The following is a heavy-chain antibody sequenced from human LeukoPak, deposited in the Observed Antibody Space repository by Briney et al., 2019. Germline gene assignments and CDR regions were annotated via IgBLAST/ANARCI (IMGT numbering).Heavy chain of an antibody. CDR1: GYSFSSYA. D-gene: IGHD2-2*01. CDR3: ATAMGSSAPTAYFAY. Sequence: PGGSLRLSCGGSGYSFSSYAINWVRQTPGKGLEWLSAISNDGSYIFYTDSVKGRFTTSRDNSRNTVYLQMNGLRVEDTAVYYCATAMGSSAPTAYFAYWGQGTLVTVSS. V-gene: IGHV3-23*01. CDR2: ISNDGSYI. J-gene: IGHJ4*02.